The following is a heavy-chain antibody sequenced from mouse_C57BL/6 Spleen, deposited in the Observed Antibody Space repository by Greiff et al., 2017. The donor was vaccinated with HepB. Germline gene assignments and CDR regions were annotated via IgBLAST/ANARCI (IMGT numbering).Heavy chain of an antibody. CDR2: FYPGSGSI. D-gene: IGHD2-9*01. V-gene: IGHV1-62-2*01. J-gene: IGHJ3*01. Sequence: VQRVESGAELVKPGASVKLSCKASGYTFTEYTIHWVKQRSGQGLEWIGWFYPGSGSIKYNEKFKDKATLTADKSSSTVYMELSRLTSEDSAVYFCARHEDRGPTMVTTPFAYWGQGTLVTVSA. CDR3: ARHEDRGPTMVTTPFAY. CDR1: GYTFTEYT.